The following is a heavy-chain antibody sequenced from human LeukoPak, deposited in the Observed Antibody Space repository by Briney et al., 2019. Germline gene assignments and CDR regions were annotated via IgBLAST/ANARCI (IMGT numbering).Heavy chain of an antibody. CDR2: INHSGST. J-gene: IGHJ5*02. V-gene: IGHV4-34*01. Sequence: SETLSLTCAVYGGSFSGYYWSWIRQPPGKGLEWIGEINHSGSTNYNPSLKSRVTISVDTSKNQFSLKLSSVTAADTAVYYCASWGVYWFDPWGQGTLVTVSS. D-gene: IGHD3-16*01. CDR1: GGSFSGYY. CDR3: ASWGVYWFDP.